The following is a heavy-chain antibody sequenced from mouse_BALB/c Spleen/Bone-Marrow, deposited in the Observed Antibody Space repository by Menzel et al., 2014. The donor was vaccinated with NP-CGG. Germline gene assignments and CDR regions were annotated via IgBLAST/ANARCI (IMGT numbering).Heavy chain of an antibody. Sequence: QVQLQQSGAELVKPGASVKLSCKASGCTFTSYWINWVKQRPGQGLEWIGNIYPSDSYTNYNQKFKDKATLTVDKSSSTAYMQLSSPTSEDSAVYYCTRSGTLGVMDYWGQGTSVSVSS. V-gene: IGHV1-69*02. D-gene: IGHD4-1*01. CDR2: IYPSDSYT. CDR1: GCTFTSYW. J-gene: IGHJ4*01. CDR3: TRSGTLGVMDY.